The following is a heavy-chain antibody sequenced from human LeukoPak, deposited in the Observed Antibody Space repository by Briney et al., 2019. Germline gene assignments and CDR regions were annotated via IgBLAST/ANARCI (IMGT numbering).Heavy chain of an antibody. CDR1: GFTFSSYG. D-gene: IGHD1-26*01. J-gene: IGHJ4*02. Sequence: GGSLRLSCAASGFTFSSYGMSWVRQAPGKGLEWVANIKTDGSLIYYVDSVKGRFTISRDNAKNSLFLEMTSLRVEDTAVYYCARDLDWETYWGQGTLVSVSS. CDR3: ARDLDWETY. CDR2: IKTDGSLI. V-gene: IGHV3-7*01.